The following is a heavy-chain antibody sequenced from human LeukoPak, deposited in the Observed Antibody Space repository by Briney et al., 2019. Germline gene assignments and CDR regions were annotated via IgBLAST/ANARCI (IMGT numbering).Heavy chain of an antibody. J-gene: IGHJ5*02. V-gene: IGHV3-23*01. CDR1: GFTFSSYA. D-gene: IGHD5-12*01. CDR2: ISGSGGST. CDR3: AKSRGYSGYDNNWFDP. Sequence: GGSLRLSCAASGFTFSSYAMSWVRQAPGKGLEWVSAISGSGGSTYYAASVKGRFTISRDNSKNTLYLQMNSLRAEDTAVYYCAKSRGYSGYDNNWFDPWGQGTLVTVSS.